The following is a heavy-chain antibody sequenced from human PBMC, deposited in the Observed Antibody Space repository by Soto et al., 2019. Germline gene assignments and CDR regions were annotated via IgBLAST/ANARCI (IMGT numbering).Heavy chain of an antibody. Sequence: ASVKVSCKASGYTFTSYGISWVRQAPGQGLEWMGWISAYSGNTNYAQKLQGRVTMTTDTSTSTAYMELRSLRSDDTAVYYCARDRDPLLWFGESIDYWGQGTLVTVSS. CDR2: ISAYSGNT. CDR3: ARDRDPLLWFGESIDY. CDR1: GYTFTSYG. V-gene: IGHV1-18*01. J-gene: IGHJ4*02. D-gene: IGHD3-10*01.